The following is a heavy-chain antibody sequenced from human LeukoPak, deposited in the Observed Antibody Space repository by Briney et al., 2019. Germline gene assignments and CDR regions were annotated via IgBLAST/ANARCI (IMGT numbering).Heavy chain of an antibody. D-gene: IGHD1-7*01. J-gene: IGHJ5*02. CDR3: ARGGGTTNWFDP. CDR2: MNPNSGNT. V-gene: IGHV1-8*01. CDR1: GYTFTSYD. Sequence: ASVTVSCTASGYTFTSYDINWVRQAPGQGLEWMGWMNPNSGNTGYAQKFQGRVTMTRNTSISTAYMELSSLRSEDTAVYYCARGGGTTNWFDPWGQGTLVTVSS.